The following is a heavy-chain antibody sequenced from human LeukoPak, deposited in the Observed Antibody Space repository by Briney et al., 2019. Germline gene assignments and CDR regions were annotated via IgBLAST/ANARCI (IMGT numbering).Heavy chain of an antibody. D-gene: IGHD2-8*01. CDR2: IYTSGST. J-gene: IGHJ4*02. CDR3: ARACRGICCTNGVWSFDY. Sequence: SETLSLTCTVSGGSISSGSYYWSWIRKPAGKGLEWIGRIYTSGSTNYNPSLKSRVTISVDTSKNQFSLKLSSVTAADTAVYYCARACRGICCTNGVWSFDYWGQGTLVTVSS. V-gene: IGHV4-61*02. CDR1: GGSISSGSYY.